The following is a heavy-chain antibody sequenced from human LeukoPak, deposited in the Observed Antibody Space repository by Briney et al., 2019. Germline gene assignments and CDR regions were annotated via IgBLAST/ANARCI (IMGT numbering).Heavy chain of an antibody. CDR2: INSDGSST. V-gene: IGHV3-74*01. J-gene: IGHJ3*02. D-gene: IGHD3-16*01. Sequence: PGGSLRLSCAASGFTFSSYWMHWVRQAPGKGLVWVSRINSDGSSTSYADSVKGRFTVSRDNAKNTLYLQMNSLRAEDTAVYYCARVAWGSAADAFDIWGQGTMVTVSS. CDR3: ARVAWGSAADAFDI. CDR1: GFTFSSYW.